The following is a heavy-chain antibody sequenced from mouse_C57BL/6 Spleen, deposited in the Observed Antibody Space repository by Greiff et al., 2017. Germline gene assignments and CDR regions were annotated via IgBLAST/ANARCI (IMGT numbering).Heavy chain of an antibody. Sequence: EVKLMESVAELVRPGASVKLSCTASGFNIKNTYMHWVKQRPEQGLEWIGRIDPANGNTKYAPKFQGKATITADTSSNTAYLQLSSLTSEDTAIYYCAKIPLITTVPYWYFDVWGTGTTVTVSS. V-gene: IGHV14-3*01. CDR1: GFNIKNTY. J-gene: IGHJ1*03. D-gene: IGHD1-1*01. CDR2: IDPANGNT. CDR3: AKIPLITTVPYWYFDV.